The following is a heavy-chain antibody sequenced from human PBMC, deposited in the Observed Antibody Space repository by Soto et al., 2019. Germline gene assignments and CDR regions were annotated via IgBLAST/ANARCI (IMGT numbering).Heavy chain of an antibody. CDR1: GGSFSGYY. Sequence: SETLSLTCAVYGGSFSGYYWSWIRQPPGKGLEWIGEINHSGSTNYNPSLKSRVTISVDTSKNQFSLKLSSVTAADTAVYYCARTAVAATDYYYYMDVWGKGTTVTVSS. J-gene: IGHJ6*03. V-gene: IGHV4-34*01. CDR2: INHSGST. CDR3: ARTAVAATDYYYYMDV. D-gene: IGHD6-19*01.